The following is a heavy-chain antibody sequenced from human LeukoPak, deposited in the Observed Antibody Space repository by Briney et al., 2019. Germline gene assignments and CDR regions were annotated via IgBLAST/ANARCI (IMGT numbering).Heavy chain of an antibody. CDR2: IGSASSYV. Sequence: GGSLRLSCAASGITFKNYNMNWVRQAPGKGLELVAFIGSASSYVFYADSVKRRFTISRDNAKNSLYLQMNSLKAEDTAIYYCATSIGVAVAFDFWGQGTLVTVSS. CDR3: ATSIGVAVAFDF. V-gene: IGHV3-21*04. CDR1: GITFKNYN. D-gene: IGHD6-19*01. J-gene: IGHJ4*02.